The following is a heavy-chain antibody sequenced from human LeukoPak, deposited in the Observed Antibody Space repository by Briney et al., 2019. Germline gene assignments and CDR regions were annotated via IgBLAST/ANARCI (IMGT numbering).Heavy chain of an antibody. J-gene: IGHJ3*02. CDR3: ARDIGSSWYYAFDI. V-gene: IGHV4-59*01. D-gene: IGHD6-13*01. CDR2: IYYSGST. CDR1: GGSMSSYY. Sequence: SETLSLTCSVSGGSMSSYYWNWIRQPPGKGLEWIGYIYYSGSTNYNPSLKSRVTISVDTSKNQFSLKLSSVTAADTAVYYCARDIGSSWYYAFDIWGQGTMVTVSS.